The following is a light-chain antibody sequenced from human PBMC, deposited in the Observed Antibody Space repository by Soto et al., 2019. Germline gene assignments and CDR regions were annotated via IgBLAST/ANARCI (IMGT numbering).Light chain of an antibody. CDR3: QQYNSYSWT. CDR1: QSISSW. CDR2: KAS. V-gene: IGKV1-5*03. Sequence: DIQMTQSPSTLSASVGDRVTITCRASQSISSWLAWYPQKPGKAPKLLLYKASSLESGVPSRFSGSGSGTEFTLTISSLQPDDFATYYCQQYNSYSWTFGQGTKVEIK. J-gene: IGKJ1*01.